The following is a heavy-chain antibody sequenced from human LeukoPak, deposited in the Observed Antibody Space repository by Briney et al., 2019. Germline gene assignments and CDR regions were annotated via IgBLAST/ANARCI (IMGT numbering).Heavy chain of an antibody. Sequence: SGTLSLTCAVSGGSISSSNWWSWVRQPPGKGLEWIGEIHHSGSTNYNPSLKSRVTISVDTSKNQLSLKLSSVTAADTAVYYCARGFTRGRAARHRYYYMDVWGKGTTVTVSS. CDR1: GGSISSSNW. D-gene: IGHD6-6*01. CDR3: ARGFTRGRAARHRYYYMDV. V-gene: IGHV4-4*02. J-gene: IGHJ6*03. CDR2: IHHSGST.